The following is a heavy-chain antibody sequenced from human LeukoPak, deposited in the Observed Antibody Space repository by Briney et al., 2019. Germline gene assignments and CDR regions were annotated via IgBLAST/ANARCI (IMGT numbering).Heavy chain of an antibody. CDR2: ISAYNGNT. Sequence: ASMKVSCKASGYTFASYGISWVRQAPGQGLEWMGWISAYNGNTNYAQKLQGRVTMTTDTSTSTAYMELRSLRSDDTAVYYCARDLGYYDSSGFLVYYYGMDVWGQGTTVTVSS. D-gene: IGHD3-22*01. CDR3: ARDLGYYDSSGFLVYYYGMDV. V-gene: IGHV1-18*01. CDR1: GYTFASYG. J-gene: IGHJ6*02.